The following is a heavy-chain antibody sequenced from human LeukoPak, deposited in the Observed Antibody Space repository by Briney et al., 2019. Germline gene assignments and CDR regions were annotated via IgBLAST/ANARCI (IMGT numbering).Heavy chain of an antibody. CDR1: GGSFSGYY. J-gene: IGHJ4*02. CDR3: ARSQEWELLYFDY. Sequence: SETLSLTCAVYGGSFSGYYWSWIRQPPGKGLEWIGEINHSGSTNYNPSLKSRVTISVDTSKNQFSLKLSSVTAADTAVYYCARSQEWELLYFDYWGQGTLVTVSS. CDR2: INHSGST. V-gene: IGHV4-34*01. D-gene: IGHD1-26*01.